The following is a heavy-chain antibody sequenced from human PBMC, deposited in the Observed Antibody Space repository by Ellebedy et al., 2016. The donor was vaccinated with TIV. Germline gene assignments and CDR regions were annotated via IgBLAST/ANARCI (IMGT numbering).Heavy chain of an antibody. V-gene: IGHV4-59*01. Sequence: MPSETLSLTCTVSGGSISSYYWSWIRQPPGKGLEWIGYIYYSGGTNYNPSLKSRVTISVDTSKNQFSLKLSSVTAADTAVYYCARGRYDILTGYQHLDYWGQGTLVTVSS. CDR2: IYYSGGT. CDR1: GGSISSYY. CDR3: ARGRYDILTGYQHLDY. J-gene: IGHJ4*02. D-gene: IGHD3-9*01.